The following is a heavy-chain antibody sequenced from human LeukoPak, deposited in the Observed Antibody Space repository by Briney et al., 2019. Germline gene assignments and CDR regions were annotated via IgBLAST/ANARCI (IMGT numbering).Heavy chain of an antibody. CDR3: ARVNYDSRDAFDI. J-gene: IGHJ3*02. CDR1: GYTFKSYG. Sequence: ASVKVSCKASGYTFKSYGISWVRQAPGQGLEWMGWISAYNGNTNYAQKLQGRVTMTTDTSTSTASMELRSLRSDDTAVYYCARVNYDSRDAFDIWGQGTMVTVSS. CDR2: ISAYNGNT. V-gene: IGHV1-18*01. D-gene: IGHD3-22*01.